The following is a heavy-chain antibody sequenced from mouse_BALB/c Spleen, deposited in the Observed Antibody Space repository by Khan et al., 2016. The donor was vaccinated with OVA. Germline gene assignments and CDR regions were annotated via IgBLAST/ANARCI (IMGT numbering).Heavy chain of an antibody. D-gene: IGHD2-2*01. CDR2: INPSDSES. V-gene: IGHV1-52*01. CDR3: ARREKYGYDPSWFAY. Sequence: QVQLQQPGAELVRPGASVKLSCKASGYTFTSYWMNWVRQRPKQGLEWIGKINPSDSESHCNQMFNDKATLTVDKSSGTAYMQLSSLTSEDSAVYYCARREKYGYDPSWFAYWGQGTLVTVSA. CDR1: GYTFTSYW. J-gene: IGHJ3*01.